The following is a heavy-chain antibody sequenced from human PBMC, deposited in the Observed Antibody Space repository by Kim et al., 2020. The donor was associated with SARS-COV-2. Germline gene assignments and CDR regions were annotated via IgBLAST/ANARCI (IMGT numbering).Heavy chain of an antibody. CDR3: ARALSDDGSGSDDAFDI. Sequence: GGSLRLSCAASGFTFSDHYMDWVRQAPGKGLEWVGRTRNKANSYTTEYAASVKGRFTISRDDSKNSLYLQMNSLKTEDTAVYYCARALSDDGSGSDDAFDIWGQGTTVTVSS. D-gene: IGHD3-10*01. CDR1: GFTFSDHY. CDR2: TRNKANSYTT. V-gene: IGHV3-72*01. J-gene: IGHJ3*02.